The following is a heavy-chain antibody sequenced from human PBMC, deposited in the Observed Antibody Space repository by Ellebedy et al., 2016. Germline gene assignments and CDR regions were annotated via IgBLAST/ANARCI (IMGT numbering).Heavy chain of an antibody. CDR2: ISGSGGST. D-gene: IGHD3-16*01. CDR1: GFTFSSYA. CDR3: AKDLVSYDYIWGSPGGPDY. V-gene: IGHV3-23*01. Sequence: GESLKISXAASGFTFSSYAMSWVRQAPGKGLEWVSAISGSGGSTYYADSVKGRFTISRDNSKNTLYLQMNSLRAEDTAVYYCAKDLVSYDYIWGSPGGPDYWGQGTLVTVSS. J-gene: IGHJ4*02.